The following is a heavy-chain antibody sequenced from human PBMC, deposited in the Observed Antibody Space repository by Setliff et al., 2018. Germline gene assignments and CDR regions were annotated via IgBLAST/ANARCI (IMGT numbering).Heavy chain of an antibody. CDR3: AREGRGVYYHYYYMDV. CDR1: GGRFSDYS. D-gene: IGHD3-10*01. V-gene: IGHV1-3*01. J-gene: IGHJ6*03. CDR2: INPGNGNT. Sequence: ASVKVSCKVSGGRFSDYSISWVRQARGQGLEWMGWINPGNGNTKYSQKFQGRVTITRDTSASTAYMELSSLRSEDTAVYYCAREGRGVYYHYYYMDVWGKGTTVTVSS.